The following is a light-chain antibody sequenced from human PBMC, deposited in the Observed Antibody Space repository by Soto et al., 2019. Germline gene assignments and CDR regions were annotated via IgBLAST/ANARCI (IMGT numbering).Light chain of an antibody. CDR2: AAS. Sequence: DILMTQSPSSLSASVGDRVTITCRASQSISSYLNWYQQKPGKAPKLLIYAASSLKSGVPSRFSGSGSGTDFTLTISSLQPEDFATYYCQQSYSTLSLTFGGGTKVEIK. J-gene: IGKJ4*01. V-gene: IGKV1-39*01. CDR3: QQSYSTLSLT. CDR1: QSISSY.